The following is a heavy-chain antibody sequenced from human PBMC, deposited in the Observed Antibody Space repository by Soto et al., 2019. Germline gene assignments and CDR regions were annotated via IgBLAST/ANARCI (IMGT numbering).Heavy chain of an antibody. J-gene: IGHJ4*02. V-gene: IGHV5-51*01. Sequence: GESLKISCKGSGYSFATYWIGWVRQMPGKGLEWMGIIYPGDFDTRYSPSFQGQVTISVDKSISTAYLQWSSLKDSDTAIYYCARTTWKLVDPYYFDYWGQGTLVTVSS. D-gene: IGHD6-13*01. CDR1: GYSFATYW. CDR2: IYPGDFDT. CDR3: ARTTWKLVDPYYFDY.